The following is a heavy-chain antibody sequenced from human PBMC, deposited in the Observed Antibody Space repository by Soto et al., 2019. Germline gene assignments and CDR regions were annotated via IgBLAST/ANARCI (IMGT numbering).Heavy chain of an antibody. V-gene: IGHV4-34*01. CDR1: GGFVSSGSYY. CDR2: MSHSGGT. CDR3: ARVERGTATTVVDAFDI. J-gene: IGHJ3*02. D-gene: IGHD1-1*01. Sequence: QVQLQQWGAGLLKPSETLSLTCAVSGGFVSSGSYYWSWIRQPPGKGLEWIGEMSHSGGTHFNPSLKRRVTISVDTSTNQFSLKMSSVTAADTALYYCARVERGTATTVVDAFDIWGPGTMVTVSS.